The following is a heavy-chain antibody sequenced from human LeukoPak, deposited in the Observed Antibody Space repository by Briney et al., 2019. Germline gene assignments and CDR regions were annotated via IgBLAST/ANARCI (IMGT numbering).Heavy chain of an antibody. J-gene: IGHJ4*02. V-gene: IGHV3-30*04. CDR2: ISYDGSNK. CDR3: AGEQWLVNTGSDY. Sequence: PGGSLRLSCAASGFTFSSYAMHWVRQAPGKGLEWVAVISYDGSNKYYADSVKGRFTISRDNSKNTLYLQMNSLRAEDTAVYYCAGEQWLVNTGSDYWGQGTLVTVSS. CDR1: GFTFSSYA. D-gene: IGHD6-19*01.